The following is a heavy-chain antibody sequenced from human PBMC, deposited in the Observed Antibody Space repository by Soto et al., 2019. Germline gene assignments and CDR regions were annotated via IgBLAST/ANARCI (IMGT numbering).Heavy chain of an antibody. CDR3: ARDRGGFWSGGPDPFDI. CDR2: IWYDGSNK. J-gene: IGHJ3*02. Sequence: GGSLRLSCAASGFTFSSYGMHWVRQAPGKGLEWVAVIWYDGSNKYYADSVKGRFTISRDNSKNTLYLQMNSLRAEDTAVYYCARDRGGFWSGGPDPFDIWGQGTMVTVSS. V-gene: IGHV3-33*01. D-gene: IGHD3-3*01. CDR1: GFTFSSYG.